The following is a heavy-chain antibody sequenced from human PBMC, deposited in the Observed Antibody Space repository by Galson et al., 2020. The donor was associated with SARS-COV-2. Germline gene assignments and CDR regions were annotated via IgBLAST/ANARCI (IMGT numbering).Heavy chain of an antibody. Sequence: GRSLRLSCAASGFTFSSYGMHWVRQAPGKGLEWVAVISYDGSNKNYADSVKGRFTISRDNSKNTLYLQMNSLRAEDTAVYYCASALVWGVDYWGQGTLVTVSS. CDR2: ISYDGSNK. D-gene: IGHD3-16*01. V-gene: IGHV3-30*03. J-gene: IGHJ4*02. CDR1: GFTFSSYG. CDR3: ASALVWGVDY.